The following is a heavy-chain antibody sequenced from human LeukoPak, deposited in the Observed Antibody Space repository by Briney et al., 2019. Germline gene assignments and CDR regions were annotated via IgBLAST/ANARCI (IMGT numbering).Heavy chain of an antibody. D-gene: IGHD3-16*02. CDR2: IIPIFGTA. V-gene: IGHV1-69*13. CDR1: GGTFSSYA. Sequence: SVKVSCKASGGTFSSYAISWVRQAPGQGLEWMGGIIPIFGTANYAQKFQGRVTITADESTSTAYMELSSLRSEDTAVYYCARVSGWGSYRPIAEFDYWGQGTLVTVSS. J-gene: IGHJ4*02. CDR3: ARVSGWGSYRPIAEFDY.